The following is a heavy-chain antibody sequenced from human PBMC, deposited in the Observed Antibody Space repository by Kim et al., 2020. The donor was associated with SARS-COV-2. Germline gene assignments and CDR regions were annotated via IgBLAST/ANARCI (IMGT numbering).Heavy chain of an antibody. CDR3: AKVGYCPDGVCYANHLYFDY. Sequence: GGSLRLSCAASGFTFSSYGMNWVRQAPGKGLEWLSYIGSTSGTIHYADSVKGRFTISRDNVKNSLFLQMNSLRDEDTAVYYCAKVGYCPDGVCYANHLYFDYWGQGTLVTVSS. J-gene: IGHJ4*02. D-gene: IGHD2-8*01. CDR1: GFTFSSYG. CDR2: IGSTSGTI. V-gene: IGHV3-48*02.